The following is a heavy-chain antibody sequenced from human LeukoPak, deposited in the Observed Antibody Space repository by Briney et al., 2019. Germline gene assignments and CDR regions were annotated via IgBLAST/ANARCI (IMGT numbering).Heavy chain of an antibody. CDR3: ARGRGYSGYDPFDY. CDR1: GGSISSYY. CDR2: IYYSGST. V-gene: IGHV4-59*01. Sequence: SETLSLTCTVSGGSISSYYWSWIRQPPGKGLEWIGYIYYSGSTNYNPSLKSRVTISVDTSKNQFSLKLSSVTAADTAVYYCARGRGYSGYDPFDYWGQGILVTVSS. D-gene: IGHD5-12*01. J-gene: IGHJ4*02.